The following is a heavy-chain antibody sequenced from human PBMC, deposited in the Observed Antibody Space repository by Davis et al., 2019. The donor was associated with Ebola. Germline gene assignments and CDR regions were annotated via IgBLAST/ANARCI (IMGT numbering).Heavy chain of an antibody. Sequence: GESLKISCAASGFTVSSNHMSWVRQAPGKGLEWVSVIYDQSTAYADFVRGRFIISRDKSNNTLYLEMNSLRVDDTAVYYCATTQWLREFDNWGQGTLVTVSS. V-gene: IGHV3-53*05. J-gene: IGHJ4*02. CDR3: ATTQWLREFDN. CDR2: IYDQST. D-gene: IGHD6-19*01. CDR1: GFTVSSNH.